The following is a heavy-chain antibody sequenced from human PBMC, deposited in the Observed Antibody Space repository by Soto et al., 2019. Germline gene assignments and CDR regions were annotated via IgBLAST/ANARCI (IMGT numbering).Heavy chain of an antibody. V-gene: IGHV3-48*02. CDR1: GFTFSSFH. Sequence: TGGSLRLSCAASGFTFSSFHMNWVRQVPGRGLEWVAYVTSSSDTIYYSDSVKGRFTISRDNGKNSLFLQMNSLRDEDTAVYYCARVVVVIPPGYYYAMDVWGQGTTVTVSS. CDR2: VTSSSDTI. J-gene: IGHJ6*02. D-gene: IGHD3-22*01. CDR3: ARVVVVIPPGYYYAMDV.